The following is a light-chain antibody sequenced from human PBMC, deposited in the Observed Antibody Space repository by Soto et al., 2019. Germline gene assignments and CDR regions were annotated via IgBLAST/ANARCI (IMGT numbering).Light chain of an antibody. CDR3: SSYAGSYRV. Sequence: QSALTQPPSASGSPGQSVTISCTGSSSDVGGYTYVSWYQQHPGKAPKLIIYEVSKRPSGVPDRFSGSKSGNTASLTVSGLQAEDEAHYYCSSYAGSYRVFGTGTKVTVL. CDR2: EVS. J-gene: IGLJ1*01. V-gene: IGLV2-8*01. CDR1: SSDVGGYTY.